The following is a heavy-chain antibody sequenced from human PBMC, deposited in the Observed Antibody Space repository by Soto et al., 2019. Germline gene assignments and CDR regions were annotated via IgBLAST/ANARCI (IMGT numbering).Heavy chain of an antibody. CDR3: AREVSGSDGMKIFDY. V-gene: IGHV3-30-3*01. D-gene: IGHD3-10*01. CDR2: VSYDGSQK. CDR1: GFTFGSYA. J-gene: IGHJ4*02. Sequence: SLRLSCAASGFTFGSYAVHWVRQAPGEGLEWVAIVSYDGSQKNYADSVRGRFTISRDNTKNTLFLQMESLRAEDTAMYYCAREVSGSDGMKIFDYWGQGTLVTVSS.